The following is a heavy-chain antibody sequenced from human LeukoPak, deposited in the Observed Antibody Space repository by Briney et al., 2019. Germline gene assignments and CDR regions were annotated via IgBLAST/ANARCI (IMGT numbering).Heavy chain of an antibody. D-gene: IGHD1-26*01. V-gene: IGHV3-74*01. CDR1: GFTFSRYW. CDR3: VRDNRSYNFDY. J-gene: IGHJ4*02. CDR2: IKSDGSST. Sequence: GGSLRLSCAASGFTFSRYWMHWVRQAPGKGLVWVPCIKSDGSSTSIADSAKGRFTIPRDNAKNTVYLQMNSLRAEDTAVYYCVRDNRSYNFDYWGQGTLVTVSS.